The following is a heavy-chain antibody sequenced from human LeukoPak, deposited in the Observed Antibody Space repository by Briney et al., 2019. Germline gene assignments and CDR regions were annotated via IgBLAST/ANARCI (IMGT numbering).Heavy chain of an antibody. Sequence: GGSLRLSCAASGFTLSSNYMSWVRQAPGKGLEWVSVIYSGGSTYYVDSVTDRFTISRDNSKNTLYLQMTSLRAEDTAVYYCAIDQTFDIWGQGTMVTVSS. CDR3: AIDQTFDI. V-gene: IGHV3-53*01. CDR2: IYSGGST. CDR1: GFTLSSNY. J-gene: IGHJ3*02.